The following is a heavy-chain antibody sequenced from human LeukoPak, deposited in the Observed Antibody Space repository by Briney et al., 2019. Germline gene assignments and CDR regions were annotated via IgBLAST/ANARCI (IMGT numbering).Heavy chain of an antibody. CDR3: VSPVFINY. D-gene: IGHD1-14*01. Sequence: PGGSLRLSCSASGFTFSSLGMHWVRQAPGKGLEHVSTIGSDGDSTYYADSVKDRFTISRDNSKNELYLQMTSLRPEDSAVYYCVSPVFINYWGQGTLVTVSS. CDR2: IGSDGDST. V-gene: IGHV3-64D*06. J-gene: IGHJ4*01. CDR1: GFTFSSLG.